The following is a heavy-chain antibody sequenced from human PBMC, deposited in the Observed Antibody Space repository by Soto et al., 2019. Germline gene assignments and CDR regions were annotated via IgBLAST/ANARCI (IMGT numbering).Heavy chain of an antibody. CDR1: GFTFRWFG. V-gene: IGHV3-30*18. CDR3: AKGEVRGIIPSYFDY. CDR2: ISNDGSNE. J-gene: IGHJ4*02. Sequence: PGGSLRLSCAGSGFTFRWFGMNWVRQAPGKGLEWVARISNDGSNEYYVDSVKGRFTISRDNSKNTLYLQMDSLRAEDTAVYYCAKGEVRGIIPSYFDYWGLGTLVTRLL. D-gene: IGHD3-10*01.